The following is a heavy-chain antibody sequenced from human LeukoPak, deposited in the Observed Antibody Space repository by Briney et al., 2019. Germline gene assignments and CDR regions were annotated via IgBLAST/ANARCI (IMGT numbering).Heavy chain of an antibody. CDR1: GGSISSSSYY. CDR2: IYYSGST. CDR3: SGTDAFDI. V-gene: IGHV4-39*01. J-gene: IGHJ3*02. Sequence: PSETLSLTCTVSGGSISSSSYYWGWIRQPPGKGLEWIGSIYYSGSTYYNPSLKSRVTISVDTSKNQFSLKLSSVTAADTAVYYCSGTDAFDIWGQGTMVTVSS.